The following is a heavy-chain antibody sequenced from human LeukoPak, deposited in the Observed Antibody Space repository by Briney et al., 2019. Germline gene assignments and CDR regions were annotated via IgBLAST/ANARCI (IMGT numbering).Heavy chain of an antibody. J-gene: IGHJ5*02. CDR1: GGSISSYY. V-gene: IGHV4-34*01. CDR3: ARGRYSSWYRWFDP. D-gene: IGHD6-13*01. Sequence: SETLSLTCTVSGGSISSYYWSWIRQPAGKGLEWIGEINHSGSTNYNPSPKSRVTISVDTSKNQFSLKLSSVTAADTAVYYCARGRYSSWYRWFDPWGQGTLVTVSS. CDR2: INHSGST.